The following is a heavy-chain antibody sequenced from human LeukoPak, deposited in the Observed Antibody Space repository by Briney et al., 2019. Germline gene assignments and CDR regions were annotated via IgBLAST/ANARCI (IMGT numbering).Heavy chain of an antibody. CDR3: ASFDSSGYYAGY. D-gene: IGHD3-22*01. CDR2: ISGNSNYT. Sequence: PGGSLRLSCAASGFSFSDYYMTWIRQAPGRGLEWLSYISGNSNYTNYAASVKGRFTISRDNAKNSLYLQMNSLRDEDTAVYYCASFDSSGYYAGYWGQGTLVTVSS. CDR1: GFSFSDYY. V-gene: IGHV3-11*06. J-gene: IGHJ4*02.